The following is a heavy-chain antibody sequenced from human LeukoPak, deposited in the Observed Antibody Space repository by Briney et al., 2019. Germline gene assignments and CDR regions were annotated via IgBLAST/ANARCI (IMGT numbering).Heavy chain of an antibody. CDR3: SKPGSTRGIAGRLPTNYNFDN. D-gene: IGHD6-6*01. CDR1: GFTFSSDA. CDR2: ISGSGGSA. V-gene: IGHV3-23*01. J-gene: IGHJ4*02. Sequence: GGSLRLSCADSGFTFSSDAMSWVREAPGEGLEWVSAISGSGGSAYYAATVKGRFTISRGNTRDTPYLQMYSRRAQDTDVYYCSKPGSTRGIAGRLPTNYNFDNCGQRTLFSASS.